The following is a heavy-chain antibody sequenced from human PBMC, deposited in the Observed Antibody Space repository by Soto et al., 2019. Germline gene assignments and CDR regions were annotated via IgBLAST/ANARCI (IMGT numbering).Heavy chain of an antibody. D-gene: IGHD6-19*01. CDR2: VFHTGGT. CDR1: SDSIAGGNW. CDR3: ARVFSSGSGWMYYFDF. Sequence: QVQLQESGPGLVKPSETLSLTCTVSSDSIAGGNWWSWVRQPPGLGLEWIGEVFHTGGTNYNPSLKSRVTMEVDKSKNQFSLKLISATAADTAVYYCARVFSSGSGWMYYFDFWGQGTLVSVSS. J-gene: IGHJ4*02. V-gene: IGHV4-4*02.